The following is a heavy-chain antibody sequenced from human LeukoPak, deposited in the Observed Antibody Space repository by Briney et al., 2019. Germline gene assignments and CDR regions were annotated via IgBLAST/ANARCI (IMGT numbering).Heavy chain of an antibody. CDR3: ARVGAAAGTDAFDI. D-gene: IGHD6-13*01. CDR1: GGSISSGSYY. V-gene: IGHV4-61*02. Sequence: SQTLSLTCTVSGGSISSGSYYWSWIRQPAGKGLEWIGRIYTSGSTNYNPSLKSRVTISVDTSKNQFSLKLSSVTAADTAVYYCARVGAAAGTDAFDIWGQGTMVTVSS. J-gene: IGHJ3*02. CDR2: IYTSGST.